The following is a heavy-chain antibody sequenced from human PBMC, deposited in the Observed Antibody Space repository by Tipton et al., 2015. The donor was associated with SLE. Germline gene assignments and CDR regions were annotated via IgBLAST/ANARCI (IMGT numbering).Heavy chain of an antibody. CDR1: GGSFSGYY. CDR3: ARVGLAAPGDY. V-gene: IGHV4-34*01. CDR2: INHSEST. D-gene: IGHD6-13*01. J-gene: IGHJ4*02. Sequence: TLSLTCAVYGGSFSGYYWSWIRQPPGKGLEWIGEINHSESTNYNPSLKSRVTISVDTSKNQFSLKLSSVTAADTAVYYCARVGLAAPGDYWGQGTLVTVSS.